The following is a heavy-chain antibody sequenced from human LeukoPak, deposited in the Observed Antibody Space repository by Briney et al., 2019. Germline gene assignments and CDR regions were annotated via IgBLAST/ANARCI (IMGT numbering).Heavy chain of an antibody. CDR2: ISYDGSNK. CDR3: AKDRRYSSSWYVDY. CDR1: GFTFSSYG. D-gene: IGHD6-13*01. Sequence: PGRSLRLSCAASGFTFSSYGMHWVRQAPGKGLEWVAVISYDGSNKCYADSVKGRFTISRDNSKNTLYLQMNSLRAEDTAVYYCAKDRRYSSSWYVDYWGQGTLVTVSS. J-gene: IGHJ4*02. V-gene: IGHV3-30*18.